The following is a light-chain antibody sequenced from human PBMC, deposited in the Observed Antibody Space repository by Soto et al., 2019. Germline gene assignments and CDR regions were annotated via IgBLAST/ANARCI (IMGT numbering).Light chain of an antibody. J-gene: IGKJ2*01. CDR3: MQALQTPRT. V-gene: IGKV2-28*01. Sequence: DIVMTQSPLSLPVTPGEPASISCRSSQSLLHSNGYNYLDWYLQKPGQSPQLLIYLGSNRASGDPYRFSGSGSGRDFTLKISRVEAADVGVYYCMQALQTPRTFGQGTKLEIK. CDR1: QSLLHSNGYNY. CDR2: LGS.